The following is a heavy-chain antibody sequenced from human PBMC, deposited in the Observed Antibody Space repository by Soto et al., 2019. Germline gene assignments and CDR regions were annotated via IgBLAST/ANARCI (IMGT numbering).Heavy chain of an antibody. Sequence: GGSLRLSCAASGFTFSNYGMHWVRQAPGKGLEWVALIRNDGSDKYYAESVTGRFTISRDNSKNTVYLQMNSLRAEDTALYFCARAPRMAPFDIWGQGTMVTVSS. V-gene: IGHV3-33*08. J-gene: IGHJ3*02. CDR3: ARAPRMAPFDI. CDR1: GFTFSNYG. CDR2: IRNDGSDK.